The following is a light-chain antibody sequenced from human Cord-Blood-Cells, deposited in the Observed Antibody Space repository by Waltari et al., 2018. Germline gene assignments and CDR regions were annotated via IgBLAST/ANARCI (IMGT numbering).Light chain of an antibody. CDR2: DAS. J-gene: IGKJ1*01. CDR3: QQYNSYSRT. CDR1: QSISRW. Sequence: DIQMTQSPSTLSASVGDRVTITCRARQSISRWLAWYQQKPGKAPKLLMYDASSLESGGTSRFSGSGSGTEFTHTISSLQPDDFATYYCQQYNSYSRTFGQGTKVEIK. V-gene: IGKV1-5*01.